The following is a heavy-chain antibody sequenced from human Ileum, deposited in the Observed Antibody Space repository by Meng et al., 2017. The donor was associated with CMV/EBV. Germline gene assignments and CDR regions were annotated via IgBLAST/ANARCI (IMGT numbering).Heavy chain of an antibody. V-gene: IGHV3-53*01. Sequence: GGSLRLSCAASEFTVSGNYMSWVRQAPGRGLEWISILYSGGYTYYADPVKGRFLISRDNSKNTVYLHMNSLRAEDTAVYYCARSSRFTAQAVIVGYGMDVWGQGTTVTVSS. D-gene: IGHD2-15*01. J-gene: IGHJ6*02. CDR3: ARSSRFTAQAVIVGYGMDV. CDR2: LYSGGYT. CDR1: EFTVSGNY.